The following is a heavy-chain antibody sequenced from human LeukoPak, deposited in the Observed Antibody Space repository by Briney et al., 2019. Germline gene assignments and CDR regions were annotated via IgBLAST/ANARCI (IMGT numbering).Heavy chain of an antibody. CDR2: IYHSGST. CDR1: GYSISSGYY. V-gene: IGHV4-38-2*02. Sequence: PSETLSLTCTVSGYSISSGYYWGWIRQPPGKGLEWIGSIYHSGSTYYNPSLKSRVTISVDTSKNQFSLKLSSVTAADTAVYYCAGASYDSSNVHWGQGTLVTVSS. D-gene: IGHD3-22*01. J-gene: IGHJ4*02. CDR3: AGASYDSSNVH.